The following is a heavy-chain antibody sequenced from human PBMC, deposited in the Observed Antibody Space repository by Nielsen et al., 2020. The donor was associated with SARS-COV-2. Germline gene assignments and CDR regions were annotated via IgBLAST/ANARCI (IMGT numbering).Heavy chain of an antibody. D-gene: IGHD4-11*01. J-gene: IGHJ6*02. V-gene: IGHV3-9*01. CDR3: ATLTTGYYYGMDV. CDR1: GFTFDDYA. CDR2: ISWNSGSI. Sequence: SLRLSCAASGFTFDDYAMHWVRQAPGKGLEWVSGISWNSGSIGYADSVKGRFTISRDNAKNSLYLQMNSLRAEDTALYYCATLTTGYYYGMDVWGQGTTVTVSS.